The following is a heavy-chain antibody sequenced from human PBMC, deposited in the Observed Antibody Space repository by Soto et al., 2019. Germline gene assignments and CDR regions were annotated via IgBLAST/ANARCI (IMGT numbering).Heavy chain of an antibody. CDR3: ARGLRGKYDY. J-gene: IGHJ4*02. Sequence: QVQLQQWGAGLLKPSETLSLTCAVYGGSFSGYYWSWIRQPPGKGLEWIGEINHSGSTNYNPSLKRRVTISVDTSKNQFSLKLSSVTAADTAVYYCARGLRGKYDYWGQGTLVTVSS. CDR1: GGSFSGYY. V-gene: IGHV4-34*01. D-gene: IGHD3-10*01. CDR2: INHSGST.